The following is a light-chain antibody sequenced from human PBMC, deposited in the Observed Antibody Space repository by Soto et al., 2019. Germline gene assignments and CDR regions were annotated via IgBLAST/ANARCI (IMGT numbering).Light chain of an antibody. CDR1: QNIADY. CDR3: QHYHPWRPFT. V-gene: IGKV3-15*01. CDR2: DSS. J-gene: IGKJ3*01. Sequence: EIVWTKSPATLSVSPGEKATLSCRASQNIADYLIWYQQRPGQAPRVLMHDSSTSAAGVPARFSGSGSGTAFTLTISRQESEDSGIYYCQHYHPWRPFTFGPGTKVEI.